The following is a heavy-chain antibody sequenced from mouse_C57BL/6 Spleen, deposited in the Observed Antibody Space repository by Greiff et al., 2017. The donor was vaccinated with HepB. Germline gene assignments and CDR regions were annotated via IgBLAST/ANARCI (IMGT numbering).Heavy chain of an antibody. J-gene: IGHJ1*03. CDR1: GYTFTSYW. CDR3: AIMPIATVVATEYVDV. V-gene: IGHV1-74*01. CDR2: IHPSDSDT. Sequence: QVQLQQPGAELVKPGASVKVSCKASGYTFTSYWMHWVKQRPGQGLEWIGRIHPSDSDTNYNQKFKGKATLTVDKSSSTAYMQLSSLTSEDSAFYYCAIMPIATVVATEYVDVWGTGTTVTVSS. D-gene: IGHD1-1*01.